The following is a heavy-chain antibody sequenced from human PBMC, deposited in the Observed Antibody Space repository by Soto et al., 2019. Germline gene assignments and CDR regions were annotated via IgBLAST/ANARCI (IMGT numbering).Heavy chain of an antibody. V-gene: IGHV3-66*01. CDR1: GFTVSSNY. J-gene: IGHJ5*02. CDR2: IYSGGST. D-gene: IGHD3-16*01. CDR3: ASGHPRNWGSYIVSWFDP. Sequence: PGGSLRLSCAASGFTVSSNYMSWVRQAPGKGLEWVSVIYSGGSTYYADSVKGRFTISRDNSKNTLYLQMNSLRAEDTAVYYCASGHPRNWGSYIVSWFDPWGQGTLVTVSS.